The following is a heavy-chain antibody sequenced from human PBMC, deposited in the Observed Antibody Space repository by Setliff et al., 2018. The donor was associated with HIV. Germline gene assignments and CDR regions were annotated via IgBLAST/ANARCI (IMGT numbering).Heavy chain of an antibody. D-gene: IGHD1-7*01. Sequence: SVKVSCKASGFIFTNSAVQWVRQARGQRLEWIGWIVVGSGNTNYAQKFQERVTITRDMSTSRAYMELSGRRTEDTAVYYCAADPQTGTTSYDAFDIWGQGTVVTVSS. CDR2: IVVGSGNT. CDR3: AADPQTGTTSYDAFDI. J-gene: IGHJ3*02. CDR1: GFIFTNSA. V-gene: IGHV1-58*01.